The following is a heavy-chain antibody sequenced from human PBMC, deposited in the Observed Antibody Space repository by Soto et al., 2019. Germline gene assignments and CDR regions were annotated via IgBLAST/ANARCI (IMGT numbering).Heavy chain of an antibody. J-gene: IGHJ6*02. CDR3: SKDRDISGWFSCYYYGVDV. CDR2: ISYDGSNK. Sequence: QVQLVESGGGVVQPGRSLRLSCAASGFTFSSYGMHWVRQAPGKGLEWVALISYDGSNKYYADSVKGRFTISRDNSKNTLSLQASSLRPEDTAVYYCSKDRDISGWFSCYYYGVDVWGQGTTVTVSS. V-gene: IGHV3-30*18. CDR1: GFTFSSYG. D-gene: IGHD6-19*01.